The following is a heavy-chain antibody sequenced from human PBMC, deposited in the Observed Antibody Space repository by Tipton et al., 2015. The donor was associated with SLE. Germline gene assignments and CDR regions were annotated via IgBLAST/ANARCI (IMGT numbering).Heavy chain of an antibody. Sequence: SLRLSCAASGFTFSSYAMSWVRQVPGKGLEWVSAISGSGGSTYYADSVKGRFTISRDNSKNTLYLQMNSLRAEDTAVYYCAKDGPTAVAGGGYYYYMDVWGKGTTVTVSS. CDR2: ISGSGGST. CDR3: AKDGPTAVAGGGYYYYMDV. V-gene: IGHV3-23*01. CDR1: GFTFSSYA. J-gene: IGHJ6*03. D-gene: IGHD6-19*01.